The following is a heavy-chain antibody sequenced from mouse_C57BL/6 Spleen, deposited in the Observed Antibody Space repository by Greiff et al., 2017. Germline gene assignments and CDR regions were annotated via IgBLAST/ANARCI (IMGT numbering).Heavy chain of an antibody. CDR2: IYPGGGYT. CDR1: GYTFTNYW. V-gene: IGHV1-63*01. J-gene: IGHJ2*01. D-gene: IGHD1-1*01. CDR3: ARGGDYYGSSYGDY. Sequence: QVQLQQSGAELVRPGTSVTMSCKASGYTFTNYWIGWAKQRPGHGLEWIGDIYPGGGYTNYNEKFKGKATLTADKSSSTAYMQFSSLTSEDSAIYYCARGGDYYGSSYGDYWGQGTTLTVSS.